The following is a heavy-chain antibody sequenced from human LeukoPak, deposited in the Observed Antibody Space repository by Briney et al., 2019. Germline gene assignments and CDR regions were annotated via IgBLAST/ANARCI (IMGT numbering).Heavy chain of an antibody. V-gene: IGHV1-69*13. CDR2: TIPIFGTA. J-gene: IGHJ6*02. CDR1: GGTFSSYA. D-gene: IGHD6-13*01. CDR3: ARSYSSPYYYYYGMDV. Sequence: ASVKVSCKASGGTFSSYAISWVRQAPGQGLEWMGGTIPIFGTANYAQKFQGRVTITADESTSTAYMELSSLRSEDTAVYYCARSYSSPYYYYYGMDVWGQGTTVTVSS.